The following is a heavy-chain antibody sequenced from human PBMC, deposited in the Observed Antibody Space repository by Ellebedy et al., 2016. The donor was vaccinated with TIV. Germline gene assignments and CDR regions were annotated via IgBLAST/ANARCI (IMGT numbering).Heavy chain of an antibody. CDR3: EKVAAGPGGVWVFDY. CDR2: ITYSGGST. V-gene: IGHV3-23*01. D-gene: IGHD6-6*01. Sequence: GESLKISCAASGFTFSSYAMTWVRQAPGKALEWVSAITYSGGSTYYEDSVKGRFTLSRDNSKNTLYLQMNSLGAEDTAVYYCEKVAAGPGGVWVFDYWGQGTLVTVSS. J-gene: IGHJ4*02. CDR1: GFTFSSYA.